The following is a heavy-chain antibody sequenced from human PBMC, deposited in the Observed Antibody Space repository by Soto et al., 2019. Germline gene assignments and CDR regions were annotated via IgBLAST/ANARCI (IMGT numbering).Heavy chain of an antibody. CDR3: ARHRGDCSGGSCYLNWFDP. CDR2: IYYSGST. V-gene: IGHV4-39*01. CDR1: GGSISSSSYY. Sequence: PSETLSLTCTVSGGSISSSSYYWGWIRQPPGKGLEWIGSIYYSGSTYYNQSLKSRVTISVDTSKNQFSLKLSSVTAADTAVYYCARHRGDCSGGSCYLNWFDPWGQGTLVTVSS. D-gene: IGHD2-15*01. J-gene: IGHJ5*02.